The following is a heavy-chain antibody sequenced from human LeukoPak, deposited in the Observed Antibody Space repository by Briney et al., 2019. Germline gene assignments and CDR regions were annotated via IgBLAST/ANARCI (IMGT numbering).Heavy chain of an antibody. CDR1: GFTFSDYY. CDR3: ARGVTMIDPFDY. V-gene: IGHV3-11*01. D-gene: IGHD3-22*01. J-gene: IGHJ4*02. Sequence: GGSLRLSCAASGFTFSDYYMSWLRQAPGKGLEWVAYICDSGRTVYYADSVKGRFTISRDNAKNSVYLQMNNLRAEDTAVYYCARGVTMIDPFDYWGQGTLVTVSS. CDR2: ICDSGRTV.